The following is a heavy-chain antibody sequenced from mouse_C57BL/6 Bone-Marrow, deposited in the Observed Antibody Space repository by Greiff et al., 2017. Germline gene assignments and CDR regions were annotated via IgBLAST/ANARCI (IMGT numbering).Heavy chain of an antibody. CDR3: ASRFYYYGSSYDAMDY. V-gene: IGHV2-3*01. Sequence: QVQLQQSGPGLVAPSQSLSITCTVSGFSLTSYGVSWVRQPPGKGLEWLGVIWGDGSTNYHSALISRLSISKDNSKSQVFLKLNSLQTDDTATYCRASRFYYYGSSYDAMDYWGQGTSVTVSS. J-gene: IGHJ4*01. CDR1: GFSLTSYG. D-gene: IGHD1-1*01. CDR2: IWGDGST.